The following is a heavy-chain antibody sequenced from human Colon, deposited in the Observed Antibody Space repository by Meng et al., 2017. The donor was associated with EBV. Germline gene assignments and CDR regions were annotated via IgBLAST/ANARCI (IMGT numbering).Heavy chain of an antibody. D-gene: IGHD2-21*02. J-gene: IGHJ4*02. CDR3: ARVGAYCGGDCYHPR. CDR1: GGSPSSRNW. V-gene: IGHV4-4*02. CDR2: IYHSGST. Sequence: QGRLQGSGPGLVRPSGTLSLTCAVSGGSPSSRNWWSWVRQPPGKGLEWIGEIYHSGSTNYNPSLKSRVTISVDESKNQFSLRLSSVTAADTAVYYCARVGAYCGGDCYHPRWGQGTLVTVSS.